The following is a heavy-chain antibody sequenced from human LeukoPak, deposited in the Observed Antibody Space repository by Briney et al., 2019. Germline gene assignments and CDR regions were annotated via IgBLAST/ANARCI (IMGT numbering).Heavy chain of an antibody. CDR1: GGSITNYY. J-gene: IGHJ4*02. CDR2: VYYNGDT. CDR3: ARVSDRYNYGLLFDY. Sequence: SETLSLTCTVSGGSITNYYRSWIRQPPGKGLQWIGYVYYNGDTDYNPSLKSQVTISVDTSKNLFSLRLNSVTAADTAVYYCARVSDRYNYGLLFDYWGQGSLVTVSS. D-gene: IGHD5-18*01. V-gene: IGHV4-59*01.